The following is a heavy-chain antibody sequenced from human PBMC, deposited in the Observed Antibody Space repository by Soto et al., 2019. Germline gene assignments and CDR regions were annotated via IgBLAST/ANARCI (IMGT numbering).Heavy chain of an antibody. D-gene: IGHD2-2*01. J-gene: IGHJ3*02. V-gene: IGHV1-69*13. Sequence: SVNVSCKASGGTFSSYAISWVRQAPGQGLEWMGGIIPIFGTANYAQKFQGRVTITADESTSTAYMELSSLRSEDTAVYYCARDPVPATRRAFDIWGQGTMVTVSS. CDR1: GGTFSSYA. CDR3: ARDPVPATRRAFDI. CDR2: IIPIFGTA.